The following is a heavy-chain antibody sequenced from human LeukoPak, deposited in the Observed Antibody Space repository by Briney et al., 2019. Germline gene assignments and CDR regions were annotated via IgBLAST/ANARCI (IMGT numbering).Heavy chain of an antibody. CDR1: GGSISSYY. J-gene: IGHJ3*02. V-gene: IGHV4-39*07. CDR2: IYYSGST. D-gene: IGHD1-26*01. Sequence: PSETLSLTCTVSGGSISSYYWGWIRQPPGKGLEWIGSIYYSGSTYYNPSLKSRVTISVDTSKNQFSLKLSSVTAADTAVYYCARDRGSSDDAFDIWGQGTMVTVSS. CDR3: ARDRGSSDDAFDI.